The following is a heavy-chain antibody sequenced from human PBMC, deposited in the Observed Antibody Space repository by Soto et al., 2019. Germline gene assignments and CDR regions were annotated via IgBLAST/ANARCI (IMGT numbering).Heavy chain of an antibody. J-gene: IGHJ3*02. D-gene: IGHD6-19*01. CDR3: AGYHETAVVGIRAFDI. Sequence: GASVKVSCKASGGTFSSYAISWVRQAPGQGLEWMGGIIPIFGTANYAQKFQGRVTITADESTSTAYMELSSLRSEDTAVYYCAGYHETAVVGIRAFDIWGQGTMVTVSS. V-gene: IGHV1-69*13. CDR2: IIPIFGTA. CDR1: GGTFSSYA.